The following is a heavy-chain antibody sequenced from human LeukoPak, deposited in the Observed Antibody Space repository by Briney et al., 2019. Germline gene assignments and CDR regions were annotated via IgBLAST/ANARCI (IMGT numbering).Heavy chain of an antibody. Sequence: SETLSLTCTVSGGSIGTYYWSWIRQPPGKGLEWIGYIYHSGDTKYNPSLKSRVTISVDTSKNQFSLRLRSVTAADTAVYYCARDRGQLVIPFFFDYWGQGILVTVSS. D-gene: IGHD3-9*01. CDR2: IYHSGDT. CDR1: GGSIGTYY. J-gene: IGHJ4*02. V-gene: IGHV4-59*01. CDR3: ARDRGQLVIPFFFDY.